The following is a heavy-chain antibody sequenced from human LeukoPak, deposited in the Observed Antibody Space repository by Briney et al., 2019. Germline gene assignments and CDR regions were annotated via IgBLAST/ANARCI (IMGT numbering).Heavy chain of an antibody. J-gene: IGHJ6*03. CDR3: ARVNSGVVVITDYYYYYMDV. CDR1: GGSFSGYY. Sequence: SETLSLTCAVYGGSFSGYYWNWIRQPPGKGLEWIGETSHRGITNYNPSLKSRVTISVDTSKNQFSLKLTSVTAADTAVYYCARVNSGVVVITDYYYYYMDVWGKGTTVTVSS. CDR2: TSHRGIT. D-gene: IGHD3-22*01. V-gene: IGHV4-34*01.